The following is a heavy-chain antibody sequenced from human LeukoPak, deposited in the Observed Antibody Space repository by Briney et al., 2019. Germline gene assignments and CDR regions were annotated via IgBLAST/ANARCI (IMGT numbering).Heavy chain of an antibody. CDR3: AYSDAFYFDY. J-gene: IGHJ4*02. CDR2: ISAYNGNT. Sequence: GASVTVSCMASGYTFTSYGISWVRQAPGQGLEWMGWISAYNGNTNYAQKLQGRVTMTTDTSTSTAYMELRSLRSDDTAVYYCAYSDAFYFDYWGQGTLVTVSS. V-gene: IGHV1-18*04. D-gene: IGHD2-21*01. CDR1: GYTFTSYG.